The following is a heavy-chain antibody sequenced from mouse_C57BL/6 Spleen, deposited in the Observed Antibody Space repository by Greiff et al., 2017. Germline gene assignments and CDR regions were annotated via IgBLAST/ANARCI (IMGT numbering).Heavy chain of an antibody. Sequence: EVKLVESGGGLVKPGGSLKLSCAASGFTFSDYGMHWVRQAPEKGLEWVAYISSGSSTIYYADTVKGRFTISSDNAKNTLFLQMTSLRSEDTAMYYCARGGCSSYYYAMDYWGQGTSVTVSS. CDR1: GFTFSDYG. J-gene: IGHJ4*01. V-gene: IGHV5-17*01. D-gene: IGHD1-3*01. CDR3: ARGGCSSYYYAMDY. CDR2: ISSGSSTI.